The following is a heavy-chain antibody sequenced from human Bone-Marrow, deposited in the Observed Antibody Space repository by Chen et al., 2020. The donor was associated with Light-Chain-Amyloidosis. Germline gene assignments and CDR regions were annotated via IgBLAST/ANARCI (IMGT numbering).Heavy chain of an antibody. D-gene: IGHD3-10*01. V-gene: IGHV4-39*07. Sequence: QLQLQESGPRVVKPSETLSITCAVSGGSISGTSYDWVWIRQPPGKGLEWIGEINHSGSTNYNPSLKSRVTISVDTSKNQFSLKLSSVTAADTAVYYCARYFGGFDPWGQGTLVTVSS. CDR3: ARYFGGFDP. J-gene: IGHJ5*02. CDR2: INHSGST. CDR1: GGSISGTSYD.